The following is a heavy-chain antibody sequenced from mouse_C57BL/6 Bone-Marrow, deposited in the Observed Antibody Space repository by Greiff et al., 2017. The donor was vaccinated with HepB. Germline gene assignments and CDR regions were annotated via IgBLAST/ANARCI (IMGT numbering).Heavy chain of an antibody. CDR2: INPNNGGT. Sequence: VQLQQSGPELVKPGASVKISCKASGYTFTDYYMNWVKQSHGKSLEWIGDINPNNGGTSYNQKFKGKATLTVDKSSSPAYMELRRLTSEDSAVYYCASRLLYAMDYWGQGTSVTVSS. CDR3: ASRLLYAMDY. CDR1: GYTFTDYY. V-gene: IGHV1-26*01. J-gene: IGHJ4*01. D-gene: IGHD2-13*01.